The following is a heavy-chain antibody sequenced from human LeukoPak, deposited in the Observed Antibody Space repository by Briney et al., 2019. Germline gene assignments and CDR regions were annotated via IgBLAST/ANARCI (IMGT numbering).Heavy chain of an antibody. D-gene: IGHD6-6*01. CDR1: GGSISSHY. CDR3: ARSLAAATYYFDY. CDR2: IYYSGST. J-gene: IGHJ4*02. V-gene: IGHV4-59*11. Sequence: NPSETLSLTCTVSGGSISSHYWSWIRQPPGKGLACIGYIYYSGSTNYNPSLKSRVTMSVDTSKNQFSLKLSSVTAADTAMYYCARSLAAATYYFDYWGQGALVTISS.